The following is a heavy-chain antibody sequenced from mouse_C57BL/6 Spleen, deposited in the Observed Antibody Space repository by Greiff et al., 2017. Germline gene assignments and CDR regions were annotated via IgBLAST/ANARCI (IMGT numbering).Heavy chain of an antibody. CDR2: INPYNGDT. D-gene: IGHD2-5*01. Sequence: EVKLQESGPELVKPGDSVKISCKASGYSFTGYFMNWVMQSHGKSLEWIGRINPYNGDTFYNQKFKGKATLTVDKSSSTAHMELRSLTSEDSAVYYCARKGSNSLYFDVWGTGTTVTVSS. CDR1: GYSFTGYF. J-gene: IGHJ1*03. V-gene: IGHV1-20*01. CDR3: ARKGSNSLYFDV.